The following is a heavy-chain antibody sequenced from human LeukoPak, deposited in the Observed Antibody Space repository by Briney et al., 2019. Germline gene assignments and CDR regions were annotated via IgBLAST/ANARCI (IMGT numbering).Heavy chain of an antibody. V-gene: IGHV1-69*05. CDR3: ASAILDGYNDMYFDY. Sequence: SAKVSCKASGGTFSSYAISWVRQAPGQGLEWMGRIIPIFGTANYAQKFQGRVTITTDESTSTAYMELSSLRSEDTAVYYCASAILDGYNDMYFDYWGQGTLVTVSS. J-gene: IGHJ4*02. CDR1: GGTFSSYA. CDR2: IIPIFGTA. D-gene: IGHD5-24*01.